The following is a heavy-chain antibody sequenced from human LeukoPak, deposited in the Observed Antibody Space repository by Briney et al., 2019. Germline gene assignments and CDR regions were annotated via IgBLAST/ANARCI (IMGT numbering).Heavy chain of an antibody. Sequence: GGSLRLSCAASGFTFSSYGMHWVRQAPGKGLEWVAVIWYDGSNKYYADSVKSRFTISRDNSKNTLYLQMNSLRAEDTAVYYCARDRVDIVATSPPDYWGQGTLVTVSS. CDR1: GFTFSSYG. CDR2: IWYDGSNK. D-gene: IGHD5-12*01. V-gene: IGHV3-33*01. CDR3: ARDRVDIVATSPPDY. J-gene: IGHJ4*02.